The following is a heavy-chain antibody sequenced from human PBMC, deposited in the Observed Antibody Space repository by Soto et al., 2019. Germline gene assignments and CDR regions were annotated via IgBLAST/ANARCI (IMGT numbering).Heavy chain of an antibody. CDR3: ATLIAAAGTIWFDP. V-gene: IGHV4-39*01. J-gene: IGHJ5*02. D-gene: IGHD6-13*01. Sequence: PSETQSVTSTVAGGYIRSSGYYWGWIRQPPGKGLEWIGSIYYSGSTYYNPSLKSRVTISVDTSKNQFSLKLSSVTAADTAVYYCATLIAAAGTIWFDPWGQGTLVTVSS. CDR1: GGYIRSSGYY. CDR2: IYYSGST.